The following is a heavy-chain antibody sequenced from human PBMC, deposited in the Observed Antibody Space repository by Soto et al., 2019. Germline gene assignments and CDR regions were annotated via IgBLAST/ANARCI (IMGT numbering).Heavy chain of an antibody. V-gene: IGHV4-4*07. CDR1: GGSISGYY. J-gene: IGHJ6*02. CDR3: ARGGEFYVLDV. CDR2: KHTSGTT. Sequence: PSETLSLTCTVSGGSISGYYWTWIRQPAGKGLEWIGRKHTSGTTNYNPSLKSRVTMSIDTSTNQFSLNLSPVTAADTAVYYCARGGEFYVLDVWGQGTTVTVSS. D-gene: IGHD3-16*01.